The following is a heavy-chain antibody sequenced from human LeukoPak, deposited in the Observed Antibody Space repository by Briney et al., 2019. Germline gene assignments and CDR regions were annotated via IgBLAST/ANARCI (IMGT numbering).Heavy chain of an antibody. J-gene: IGHJ3*02. CDR3: AKDRHMITFGGVIVSGFDI. D-gene: IGHD3-16*02. Sequence: GGSLRLSCAASGFTFSRFGMHWVRQAPGKGLEWVASIRYDGSEKYNVDSVKGRFTISRDTSRNTVYLQMNSLRAEDTAVYYCAKDRHMITFGGVIVSGFDIWGQGTMVTVSS. CDR2: IRYDGSEK. V-gene: IGHV3-30*02. CDR1: GFTFSRFG.